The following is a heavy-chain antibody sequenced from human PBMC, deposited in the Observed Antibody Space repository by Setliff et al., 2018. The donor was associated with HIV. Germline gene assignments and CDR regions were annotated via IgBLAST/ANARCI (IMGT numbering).Heavy chain of an antibody. CDR3: ARGNPDFDILTGYWSHFFDY. CDR2: IYYTGST. CDR1: GGSISSHY. Sequence: PSETLSLTCTVSGGSISSHYWSWIRQSPGKGLEWIGYIYYTGSTNYNPSLKSRIAILLDTSKTQFSLKVNSVSPADTAIYYCARGNPDFDILTGYWSHFFDYWGQGTPVTVSS. V-gene: IGHV4-59*11. D-gene: IGHD3-9*01. J-gene: IGHJ4*02.